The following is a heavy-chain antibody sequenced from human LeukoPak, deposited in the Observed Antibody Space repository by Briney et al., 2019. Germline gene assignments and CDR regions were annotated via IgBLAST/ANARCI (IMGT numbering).Heavy chain of an antibody. CDR3: ARVHREVRLLEWLPTENDAFDI. V-gene: IGHV3-23*01. D-gene: IGHD3-3*01. Sequence: GGTLRLSCAASGFTFSSYGMSWVRQAPGKGLEWVSAISGSGGSTYYADSVKGRFTISRDNAKNSLYLQMNSLRAEDTAVYYCARVHREVRLLEWLPTENDAFDIWGQGTMVTVSS. CDR2: ISGSGGST. CDR1: GFTFSSYG. J-gene: IGHJ3*02.